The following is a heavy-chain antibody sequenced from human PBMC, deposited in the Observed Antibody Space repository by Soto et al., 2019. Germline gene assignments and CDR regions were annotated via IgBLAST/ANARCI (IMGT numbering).Heavy chain of an antibody. CDR3: TTVWNDSSGTLDY. V-gene: IGHV3-15*01. CDR1: GFTFINAW. J-gene: IGHJ4*02. D-gene: IGHD4-4*01. CDR2: IKRKTDGGTT. Sequence: GALRLSGAASGFTFINAWMSWFRQAPGKGLEWVGRIKRKTDGGTTDYAAPVKGRFTISRDDSKNTLYLQMNSLKTEDTAVYYCTTVWNDSSGTLDYWGQGTLVT.